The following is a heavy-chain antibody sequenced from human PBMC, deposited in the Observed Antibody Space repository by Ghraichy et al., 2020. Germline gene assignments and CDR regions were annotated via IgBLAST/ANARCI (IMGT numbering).Heavy chain of an antibody. Sequence: SETLSLTCTVSGDSIGSGAYSWVWIRQPPGEGLEWIASMSDSGITFHNPSLKSQVTISVDSSTNQCSLKVTSVTAADTAVYYCARNYHDGSGRYYWGQGTLVTVSS. CDR1: GDSIGSGAYS. D-gene: IGHD6-19*01. V-gene: IGHV4-39*07. CDR3: ARNYHDGSGRYY. J-gene: IGHJ4*02. CDR2: MSDSGIT.